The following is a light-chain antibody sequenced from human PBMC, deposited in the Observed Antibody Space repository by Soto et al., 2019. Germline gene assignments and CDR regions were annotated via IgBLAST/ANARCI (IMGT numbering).Light chain of an antibody. CDR3: QQYNKWPPIT. CDR1: QSVSSN. J-gene: IGKJ5*01. Sequence: EILTTQSPATLSLSPAERSTLSFGASQSVSSNLAWYQQRPGQAPRLLIYGASTRATGIPARFSGSGSGTEFTLTISSLQSEDFAVYYCQQYNKWPPITFGQGTRLEIK. V-gene: IGKV3-15*01. CDR2: GAS.